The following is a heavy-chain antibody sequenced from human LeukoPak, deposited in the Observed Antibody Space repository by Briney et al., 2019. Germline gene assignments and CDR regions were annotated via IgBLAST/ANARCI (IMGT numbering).Heavy chain of an antibody. D-gene: IGHD3-10*01. CDR3: AKDRVFELWFEEASPYYFDY. J-gene: IGHJ4*02. Sequence: PGGSLRLSRAASGFTFSSYGMHWVRQAPGKGLEWVAYIRYDGSNKYYADSVKGRFTISRDISKNTLYLQMNSLRAEDTAVYYCAKDRVFELWFEEASPYYFDYWGQGTLVTVSS. CDR1: GFTFSSYG. V-gene: IGHV3-30*02. CDR2: IRYDGSNK.